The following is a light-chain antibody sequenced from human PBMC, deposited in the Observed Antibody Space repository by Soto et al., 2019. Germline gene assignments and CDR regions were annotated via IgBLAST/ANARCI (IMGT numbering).Light chain of an antibody. J-gene: IGKJ1*01. Sequence: DVVMTQSPLSLPVTLGQPASISCRSSQSLVHSDGNTYLNWFQQRPGQSPRRLIYKVSNRDSGVPDKFSGSGSGTDFTLKISGVEAEDVGVCYCMQAIHWPWTFGQGTKVEIK. CDR2: KVS. CDR3: MQAIHWPWT. V-gene: IGKV2-30*02. CDR1: QSLVHSDGNTY.